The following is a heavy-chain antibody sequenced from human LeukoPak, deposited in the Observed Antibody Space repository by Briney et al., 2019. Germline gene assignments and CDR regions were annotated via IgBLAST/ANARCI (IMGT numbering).Heavy chain of an antibody. CDR3: ARDRRTYGSGSHYNVGFDP. Sequence: SETLSLTCTVSGGSISSYYWGWIRQPPGKGLEWIGSIYYSGSTYYNPSLKSRVTISVDTSKNQFSLKLSSVTAADTAVYYCARDRRTYGSGSHYNVGFDPWGQGTLVTVSS. V-gene: IGHV4-39*07. D-gene: IGHD3-10*01. J-gene: IGHJ5*02. CDR2: IYYSGST. CDR1: GGSISSYY.